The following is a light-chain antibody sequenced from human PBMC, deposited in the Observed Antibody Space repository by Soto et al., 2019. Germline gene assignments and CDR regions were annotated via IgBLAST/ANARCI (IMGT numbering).Light chain of an antibody. CDR2: DAS. V-gene: IGKV3-11*01. Sequence: EIVMTQSPATVSVSPGERATLYCRASQSVGNNLAWYQQKPGQAPSLFIYDASNRATGIPARFSGSGSGADFTLTISSLEPEDFAVYYCQQRANWPITFGQGTRLEIK. J-gene: IGKJ5*01. CDR1: QSVGNN. CDR3: QQRANWPIT.